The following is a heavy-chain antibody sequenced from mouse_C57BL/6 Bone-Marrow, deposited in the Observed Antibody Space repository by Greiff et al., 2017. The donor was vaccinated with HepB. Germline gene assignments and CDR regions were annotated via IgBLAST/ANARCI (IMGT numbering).Heavy chain of an antibody. D-gene: IGHD1-1*01. CDR2: ISDGGSYT. J-gene: IGHJ1*03. CDR1: GFTFSSYA. V-gene: IGHV5-4*01. CDR3: ARDGYYYGSRGYFDV. Sequence: EVQGVESGGGLVKPGGSLKLSCAASGFTFSSYAMSWVRQTPEKRLEWVATISDGGSYTYYPDNVKGRFTISRDNAKNNLYLQMSHLKSEDTAMYYCARDGYYYGSRGYFDVWGTGTTVTVSS.